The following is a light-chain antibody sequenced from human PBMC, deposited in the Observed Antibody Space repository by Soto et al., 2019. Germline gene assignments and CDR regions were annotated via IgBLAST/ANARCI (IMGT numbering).Light chain of an antibody. Sequence: EIVLTQSPGTLSLSPGERATLSCRASQSVVTNSLAWYQQKPGQAPRLIIYGASNRATGIPDRFSGRGSGTDFTLTISRLEPEDCAVYYCQQYNTWPPITFGQGTRLEI. CDR2: GAS. CDR3: QQYNTWPPIT. CDR1: QSVVTNS. J-gene: IGKJ5*01. V-gene: IGKV3-20*01.